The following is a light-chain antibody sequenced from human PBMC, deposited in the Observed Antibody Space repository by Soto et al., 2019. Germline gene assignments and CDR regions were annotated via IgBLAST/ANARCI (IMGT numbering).Light chain of an antibody. CDR2: DVS. CDR3: CLYAVTFYV. Sequence: QSVLTQPRSVSGSPGQSVTISCTGTSSDVGTYDFVSWYQQHPGKAPRLMIFDVSGRPSGVPDRFSGSKSGNTASLTISGLQAEDEADYYCCLYAVTFYVFGTGTKVTV. J-gene: IGLJ1*01. CDR1: SSDVGTYDF. V-gene: IGLV2-11*01.